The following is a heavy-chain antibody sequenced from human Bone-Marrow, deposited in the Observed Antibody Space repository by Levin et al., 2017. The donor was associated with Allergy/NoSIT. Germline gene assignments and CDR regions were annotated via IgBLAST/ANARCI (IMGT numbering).Heavy chain of an antibody. CDR3: ARRGSGWYFDD. CDR1: GFTFSSYS. CDR2: ITGSSTYI. J-gene: IGHJ4*02. Sequence: GGSLRLSCGASGFTFSSYSMFWVRQAPGKGLEWIASITGSSTYIYFADSVKGRFTISRDNAKNSLYLQMNSLRAEDTAVYYCARRGSGWYFDDWGQGTLVIVSS. D-gene: IGHD6-19*01. V-gene: IGHV3-21*01.